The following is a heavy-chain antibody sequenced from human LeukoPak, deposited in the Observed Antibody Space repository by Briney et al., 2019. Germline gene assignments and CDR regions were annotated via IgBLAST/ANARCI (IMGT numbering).Heavy chain of an antibody. CDR2: IYTSGST. J-gene: IGHJ6*03. Sequence: PSETLSLTCAVSGGSISSYYWSWIRQPAGKGLEGIGRIYTSGSTNYNPSLKSRVTISVDTSKNQFSLKLSSVTAADTAVYYCARGWTDPLIVATAYYYYYMDVWGKGTTVTVSS. CDR1: GGSISSYY. CDR3: ARGWTDPLIVATAYYYYYMDV. D-gene: IGHD5-12*01. V-gene: IGHV4-4*07.